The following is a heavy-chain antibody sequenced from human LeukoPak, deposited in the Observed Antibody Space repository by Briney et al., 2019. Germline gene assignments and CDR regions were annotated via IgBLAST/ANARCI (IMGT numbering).Heavy chain of an antibody. J-gene: IGHJ3*02. D-gene: IGHD5-24*01. CDR2: ISGSGGST. CDR3: AKVRGGSDDAFDI. Sequence: AGGSLRLSCAASGFTFSSYAMSWVRQAPGKGLEWVSAISGSGGSTYYADSVKGRFTISRDNSKNTLYLQMNSLRAEDTAVYYCAKVRGGSDDAFDIWGQGTMVTVSS. CDR1: GFTFSSYA. V-gene: IGHV3-23*01.